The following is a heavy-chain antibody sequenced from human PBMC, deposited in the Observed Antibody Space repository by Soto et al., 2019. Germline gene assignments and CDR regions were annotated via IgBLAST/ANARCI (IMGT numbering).Heavy chain of an antibody. V-gene: IGHV3-21*01. CDR1: GFTFTSYS. CDR2: ISSSSSYI. CDR3: ALIVVVPAAMDYYMDV. D-gene: IGHD2-2*01. Sequence: GGSLRLSCAASGFTFTSYSMNWVRQAPGKGLEWVSSISSSSSYIYYADSVKGRFTISRDNARNSLYLQLNGLRADDTAVYYCALIVVVPAAMDYYMDVWGKGTTVTVSS. J-gene: IGHJ6*03.